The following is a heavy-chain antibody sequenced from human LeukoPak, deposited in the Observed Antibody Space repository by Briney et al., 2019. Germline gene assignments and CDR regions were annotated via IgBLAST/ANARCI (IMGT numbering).Heavy chain of an antibody. V-gene: IGHV4-30-4*01. Sequence: SETLSLTCSVSGGSITSGNYYWSWIRQPPGKGPEWIGYIFYTGSTNYSPSLKSRVTISVDTSKNQFSLKLSSVTAADTAVYYCARGDIVVVPAAIVAWFDPWGQGTLVTVSS. CDR1: GGSITSGNYY. CDR3: ARGDIVVVPAAIVAWFDP. CDR2: IFYTGST. J-gene: IGHJ5*02. D-gene: IGHD2-2*02.